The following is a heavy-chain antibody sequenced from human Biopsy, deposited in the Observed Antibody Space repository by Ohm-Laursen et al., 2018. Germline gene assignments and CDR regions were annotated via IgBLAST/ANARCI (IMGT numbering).Heavy chain of an antibody. CDR1: GGSISSDY. CDR3: ARVVGAATGFDQ. D-gene: IGHD1-26*01. Sequence: SDTLSLTCAVSGGSISSDYWSWIRQTPGKGLEWIGYIWSSGTTDYNPSLQSRVSMSLELSTDQFSLKVDSVTAADTAVYYCARVVGAATGFDQWGQGIPVTVSS. CDR2: IWSSGTT. V-gene: IGHV4-59*07. J-gene: IGHJ4*02.